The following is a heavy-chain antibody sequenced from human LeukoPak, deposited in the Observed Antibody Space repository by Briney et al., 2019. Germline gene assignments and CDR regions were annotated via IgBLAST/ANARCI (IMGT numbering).Heavy chain of an antibody. CDR2: IYYSGST. Sequence: SQTLSLTCTVSGGSISSGGYYWSWIRQHPGKGLEWIGYIYYSGSTYYNPSLKSRVTISVDTSKNQFSLKLTSVTAADTAVYYCARGDDYGGNPLFAYWGQGTLVTVSS. CDR3: ARGDDYGGNPLFAY. D-gene: IGHD4-23*01. V-gene: IGHV4-31*03. CDR1: GGSISSGGYY. J-gene: IGHJ4*02.